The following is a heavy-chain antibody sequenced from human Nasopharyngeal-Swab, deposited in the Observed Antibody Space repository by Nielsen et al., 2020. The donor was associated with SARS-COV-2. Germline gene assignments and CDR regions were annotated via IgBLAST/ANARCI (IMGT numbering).Heavy chain of an antibody. V-gene: IGHV3-23*01. CDR1: GFTFSSYA. J-gene: IGHJ4*02. CDR3: AKDDTLFDY. Sequence: GESLKISCAASGFTFSSYAMSWVRQAPGKGLEWVSAISGSGGSTYYADSVKGRFTISRDNSKNTLYPQMNSLRAEDTAVYYCAKDDTLFDYWGQGTLVPSPQ. CDR2: ISGSGGST.